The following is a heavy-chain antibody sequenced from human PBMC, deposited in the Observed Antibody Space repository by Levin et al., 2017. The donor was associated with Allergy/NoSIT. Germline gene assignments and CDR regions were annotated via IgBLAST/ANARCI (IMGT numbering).Heavy chain of an antibody. Sequence: KPSETLSLTCSLSGDSLSSGGYYWTWIRHHPGKGLEWIGYIYYTGSTFYNPSLKSRVTISVDTSKNQFSLNLTSVTAADAAVYYCARDRSGSYYGLDVWGQGTTVTVSS. J-gene: IGHJ6*02. CDR2: IYYTGST. V-gene: IGHV4-31*03. D-gene: IGHD3-10*01. CDR3: ARDRSGSYYGLDV. CDR1: GDSLSSGGYY.